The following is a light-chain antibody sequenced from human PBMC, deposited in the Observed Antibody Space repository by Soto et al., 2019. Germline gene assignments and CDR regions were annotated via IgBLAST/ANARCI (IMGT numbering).Light chain of an antibody. V-gene: IGLV2-14*01. J-gene: IGLJ2*01. CDR3: SSRRSIAPLVV. CDR2: EVN. Sequence: QSALTQPASVSGSPGQSITISCTGTNNDVGGYDFVSWYQQHPGKAPKLIISEVNNRPSGVSNRFSGSKSGNTASLTISGLQAEDEADYYCSSRRSIAPLVVFGGGTKLTVL. CDR1: NNDVGGYDF.